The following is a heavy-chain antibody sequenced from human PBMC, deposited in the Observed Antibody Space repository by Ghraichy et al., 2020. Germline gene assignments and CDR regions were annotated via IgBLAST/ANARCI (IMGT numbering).Heavy chain of an antibody. CDR2: IYYSGST. D-gene: IGHD1-1*01. Sequence: SETLSLTCTVSGGSISSSSYYWGWIRQPPGKGLEWIGSIYYSGSTYYNPSLKSRVTISVDTSKNQFSLKLSSVTAADTAVYYCARLWARGKTTDYWGQGTLVTVSS. J-gene: IGHJ4*02. CDR1: GGSISSSSYY. V-gene: IGHV4-39*01. CDR3: ARLWARGKTTDY.